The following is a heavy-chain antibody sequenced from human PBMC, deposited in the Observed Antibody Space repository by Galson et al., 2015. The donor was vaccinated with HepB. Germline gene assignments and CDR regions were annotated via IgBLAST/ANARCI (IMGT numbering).Heavy chain of an antibody. V-gene: IGHV3-21*01. Sequence: SLRLSCAASGFTLSSYSMNWVRQAPGKGLEWVSSISSSSSYIYYADSVKGRFTISRDNAKNSLYLQMDSLRAEDTAVYYCASLSGSRDYGMDVWGQGTTVTVSS. CDR2: ISSSSSYI. J-gene: IGHJ6*02. CDR1: GFTLSSYS. CDR3: ASLSGSRDYGMDV. D-gene: IGHD5-12*01.